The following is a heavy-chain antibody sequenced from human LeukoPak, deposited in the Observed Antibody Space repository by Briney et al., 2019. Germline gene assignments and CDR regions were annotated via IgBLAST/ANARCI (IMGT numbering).Heavy chain of an antibody. CDR2: ISSSSNI. CDR1: GFTFSSYS. V-gene: IGHV3-48*02. Sequence: GGSLRLSCAASGFTFSSYSMNWVRQAPGKGLEWVSYISSSSNIDYADSVKGRFTISRDNAKNSLYLQMNSLRDEDTAVYYCASAGAVRGQGTLVTVSS. J-gene: IGHJ4*02. D-gene: IGHD3-16*01. CDR3: ASAGAV.